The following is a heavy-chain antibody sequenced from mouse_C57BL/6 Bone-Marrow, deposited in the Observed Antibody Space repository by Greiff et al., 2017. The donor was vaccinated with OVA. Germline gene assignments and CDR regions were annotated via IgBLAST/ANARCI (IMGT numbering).Heavy chain of an antibody. CDR1: GFTFSSYG. V-gene: IGHV5-6*02. J-gene: IGHJ2*01. Sequence: EVKLEESGGDLVKPGGSLKLSCAASGFTFSSYGMSWVRQTPDKRLAWFATISSGGSYTYYPDSVKGRFTISRDNAKNTLYLQMSSLKSEDTAMYYCARHWRYFDYWGQGTTLTVSS. CDR2: ISSGGSYT. CDR3: ARHWRYFDY.